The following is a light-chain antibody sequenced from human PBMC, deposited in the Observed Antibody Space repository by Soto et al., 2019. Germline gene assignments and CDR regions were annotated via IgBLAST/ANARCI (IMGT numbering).Light chain of an antibody. CDR2: YAS. CDR1: HDIKKY. CDR3: QQFDDLPLT. Sequence: DIQMTQSPSSLSASVGDRVTITCQASHDIKKYLNWYQQKAHKVPKLLIHYASTLATGVPSRFTGSGSGTDFPLTINSLQPEDVATYYCQQFDDLPLTFGGGTKVDI. V-gene: IGKV1-33*01. J-gene: IGKJ4*01.